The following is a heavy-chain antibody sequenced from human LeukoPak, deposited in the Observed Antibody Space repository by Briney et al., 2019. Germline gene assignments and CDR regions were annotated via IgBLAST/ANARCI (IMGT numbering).Heavy chain of an antibody. D-gene: IGHD2-8*01. Sequence: ASVKVSCKASGYTFTSYGISWVRQAPGQGLEWMGWISAYNGNTNYAQKLQGRVTMTTDTSTSTAYMELRSLRSDDTAIYYCARDFTPPHCTTPNCPRGGWFDPWGQGTLVTVSS. CDR2: ISAYNGNT. J-gene: IGHJ5*02. CDR1: GYTFTSYG. CDR3: ARDFTPPHCTTPNCPRGGWFDP. V-gene: IGHV1-18*01.